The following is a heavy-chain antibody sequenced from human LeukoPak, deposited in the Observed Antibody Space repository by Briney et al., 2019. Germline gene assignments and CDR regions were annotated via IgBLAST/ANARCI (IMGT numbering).Heavy chain of an antibody. CDR1: GGSFSGYY. J-gene: IGHJ4*02. Sequence: PSETLSLTCAVYGGSFSGYYWGWIRQPPGKGLEWIGSIYYSGSAYYNPSLKSRVTISVDTSKNQFSLKLSSVTAADTAVYYCARRDSGYDQYYFDYWGQGTLVTVSS. V-gene: IGHV4-39*01. CDR2: IYYSGSA. CDR3: ARRDSGYDQYYFDY. D-gene: IGHD5-12*01.